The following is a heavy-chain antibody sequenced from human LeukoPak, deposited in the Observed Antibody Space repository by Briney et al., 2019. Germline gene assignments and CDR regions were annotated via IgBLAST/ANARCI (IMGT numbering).Heavy chain of an antibody. Sequence: SQTLSLTCAISGDSVSSNSAAWNWIRQSPSRGLEWLGRTYYRSKWYNDYAVSVKSRITINPDTSKNQFSLQLNSVTPEDTAVYYCARVSYYDSSPKTNFDYWGQGTLVTVSS. D-gene: IGHD3-22*01. V-gene: IGHV6-1*01. CDR3: ARVSYYDSSPKTNFDY. CDR1: GDSVSSNSAA. J-gene: IGHJ4*02. CDR2: TYYRSKWYN.